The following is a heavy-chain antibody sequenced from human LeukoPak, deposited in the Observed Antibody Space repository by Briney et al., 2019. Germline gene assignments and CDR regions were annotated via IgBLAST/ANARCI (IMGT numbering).Heavy chain of an antibody. CDR1: GGSFSGYY. D-gene: IGHD3-22*01. V-gene: IGHV4-34*01. J-gene: IGHJ5*02. CDR3: ASDGTGAGYYYDSSGYSS. CDR2: INHSGST. Sequence: SETLSLTCAVYGGSFSGYYWSWIRQPPGNGLEWIGEINHSGSTNYNPSLKSRVTISVDTSKNQFSLKLSSVTAADTAVYYCASDGTGAGYYYDSSGYSSWGQGTLVTASS.